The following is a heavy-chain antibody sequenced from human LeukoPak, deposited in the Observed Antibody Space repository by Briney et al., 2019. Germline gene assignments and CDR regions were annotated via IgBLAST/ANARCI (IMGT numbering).Heavy chain of an antibody. Sequence: GGSLRLSCAASRFTFNDYYMSWIRQAPGKGLEWVSHISSSGSTRYYADSVKGRFTISRDNAKNSLYLQMNSLRAEDTAVYYCARDRSGWYSVYWGQGTLVTVSS. CDR1: RFTFNDYY. CDR3: ARDRSGWYSVY. D-gene: IGHD6-19*01. V-gene: IGHV3-11*04. CDR2: ISSSGSTR. J-gene: IGHJ4*02.